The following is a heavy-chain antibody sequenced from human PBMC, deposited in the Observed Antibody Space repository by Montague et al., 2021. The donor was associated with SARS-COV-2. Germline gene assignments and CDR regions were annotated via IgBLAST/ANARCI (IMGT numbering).Heavy chain of an antibody. D-gene: IGHD4/OR15-4a*01. J-gene: IGHJ3*01. CDR1: GFTFSSYA. CDR3: ARARVPPDYGDALDL. CDR2: ISYDGSNK. V-gene: IGHV3-30*04. Sequence: SLRLSWAASGFTFSSYAMHWVRQAPGKGLEWVAVISYDGSNKYYADSVKGRFTISRDNSKNTLYLQMNSLRAEDTAVYYCARARVPPDYGDALDLWGQGTLVTVSS.